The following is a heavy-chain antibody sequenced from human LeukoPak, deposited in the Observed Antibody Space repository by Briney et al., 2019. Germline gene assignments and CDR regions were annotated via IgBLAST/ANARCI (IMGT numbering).Heavy chain of an antibody. CDR2: IYPGDSDT. V-gene: IGHV5-51*01. D-gene: IGHD5-12*01. CDR3: ARLADIVATTYYYYYMDV. CDR1: GYSFTSYW. J-gene: IGHJ6*03. Sequence: GESLKISCKGSGYSFTSYWIGWVRQMPGKGLEWMGIIYPGDSDTRYSPSFQGQVTISADKSISTAYLQWSSLKASDTAMYYCARLADIVATTYYYYYMDVWGKGTTVTVSS.